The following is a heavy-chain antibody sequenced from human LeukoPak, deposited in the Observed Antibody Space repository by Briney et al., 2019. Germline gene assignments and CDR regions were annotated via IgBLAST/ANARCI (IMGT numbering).Heavy chain of an antibody. J-gene: IGHJ6*03. CDR1: GGSFSVYY. Sequence: SETLSLTCAVYGGSFSVYYWSWIRQPPGKGLECIGEINHSGSTNYNPSLKSRVTISVDTSKNQFSLKLSSVTAADTAVYYCARGRGYSSSWYLYYYYYMDVWGKGTTVTVSS. CDR2: INHSGST. D-gene: IGHD6-13*01. V-gene: IGHV4-34*01. CDR3: ARGRGYSSSWYLYYYYYMDV.